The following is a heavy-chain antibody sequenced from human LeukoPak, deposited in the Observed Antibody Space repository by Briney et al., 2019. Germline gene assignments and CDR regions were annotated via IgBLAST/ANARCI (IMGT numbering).Heavy chain of an antibody. Sequence: ASVKVSCKVSGYTLTELSMHWVRQAPGKGREWMGGFDPEDGETIYAQKFQGRVTMTEDTSTDTAYMELSSLRSEDTAVYYCATVVHQTSRYSSSWYLASGYNWFDPWGQGTLVTVSS. CDR2: FDPEDGET. D-gene: IGHD6-13*01. V-gene: IGHV1-24*01. CDR3: ATVVHQTSRYSSSWYLASGYNWFDP. J-gene: IGHJ5*02. CDR1: GYTLTELS.